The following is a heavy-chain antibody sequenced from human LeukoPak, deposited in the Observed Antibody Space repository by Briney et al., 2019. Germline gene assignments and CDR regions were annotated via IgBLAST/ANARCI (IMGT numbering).Heavy chain of an antibody. CDR2: INQDGSQK. D-gene: IGHD4-17*01. CDR3: ARDWFDGDYDRFDY. J-gene: IGHJ4*02. V-gene: IGHV3-7*03. CDR1: GGSISSYY. Sequence: ETLSLTCTVSGGSISSYYWSWIRQPPGKGLEWVANINQDGSQKFSVDSVKGRFTISRDNAKNSLSLQMNSLRVEDTAVYYCARDWFDGDYDRFDYWGQGTLVTVSS.